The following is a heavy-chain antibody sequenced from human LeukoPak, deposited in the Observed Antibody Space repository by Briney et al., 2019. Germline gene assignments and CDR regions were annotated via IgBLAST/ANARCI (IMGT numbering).Heavy chain of an antibody. CDR1: GFTFSSYA. V-gene: IGHV3-23*01. CDR2: ISGSGGST. Sequence: GWSLRLSCAASGFTFSSYAMSWVRQAPGKGLEWVSAISGSGGSTYYADSVKGRFTLSRDNFKNTLYLQMNSLRVEDTAVFYCAKGGARLHSYYLDYWGQGTLVTVSS. J-gene: IGHJ4*02. D-gene: IGHD1-26*01. CDR3: AKGGARLHSYYLDY.